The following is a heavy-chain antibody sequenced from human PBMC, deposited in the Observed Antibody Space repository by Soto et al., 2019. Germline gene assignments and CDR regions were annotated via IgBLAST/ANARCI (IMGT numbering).Heavy chain of an antibody. CDR1: GGTFSSYA. J-gene: IGHJ4*02. CDR3: ARGGSSSSWSEFDY. Sequence: QVQLVQSGAEVKKPGSSVKVSCKASGGTFSSYAISWVRQAPGQGLEWMGGIIPIFGTANYAQKFQGRVTITADESTSTDDMELSSMRSEDTAVYYCARGGSSSSWSEFDYWGQGTLVTVSS. CDR2: IIPIFGTA. D-gene: IGHD6-13*01. V-gene: IGHV1-69*01.